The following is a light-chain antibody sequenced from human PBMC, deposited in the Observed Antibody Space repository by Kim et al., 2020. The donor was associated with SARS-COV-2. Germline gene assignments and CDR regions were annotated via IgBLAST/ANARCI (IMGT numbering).Light chain of an antibody. V-gene: IGKV1-5*01. J-gene: IGKJ1*01. CDR3: QEYKSNSWT. CDR2: DAS. Sequence: GDRVPITCRASQSISIWLAWYQQKPGKAPNLLIYDASNLESGVPSRFSGSGSGTEFTLTISSLQPDDFATYYCQEYKSNSWTFGQGTKVDIK. CDR1: QSISIW.